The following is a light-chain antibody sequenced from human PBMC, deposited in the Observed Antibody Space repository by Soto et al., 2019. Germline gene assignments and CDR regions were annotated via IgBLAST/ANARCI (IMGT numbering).Light chain of an antibody. CDR1: NSNIGAAYV. CDR3: QSYDSRLSGYV. V-gene: IGLV1-40*01. Sequence: QSVLTQPPSVSGAPGQRVTISCTGSNSNIGAAYVVHWYRQLPGTAPKLLIYGNDNRPSGVPDRFSGSKSGTSASLAITGLQAEDEADYFCQSYDSRLSGYVFGTGTQLTVL. J-gene: IGLJ1*01. CDR2: GND.